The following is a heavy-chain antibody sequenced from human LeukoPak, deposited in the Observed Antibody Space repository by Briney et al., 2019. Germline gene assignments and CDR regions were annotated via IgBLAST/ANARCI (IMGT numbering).Heavy chain of an antibody. CDR1: GFSFSTYS. CDR3: AREEDPVVVVVTRGFDP. D-gene: IGHD2-15*01. J-gene: IGHJ5*02. CDR2: ISSSSDTI. Sequence: PGGSLRLSCAASGFSFSTYSMNWVRQAPGKGLEWVSYISSSSDTIYYAGSVKGRFTISRDNAKNSLFLQMNSLRDEDTAVYYCAREEDPVVVVVTRGFDPWGQGTLVTVSS. V-gene: IGHV3-48*02.